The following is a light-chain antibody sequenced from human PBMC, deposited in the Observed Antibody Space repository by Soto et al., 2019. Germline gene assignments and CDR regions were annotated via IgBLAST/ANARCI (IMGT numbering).Light chain of an antibody. V-gene: IGKV3-15*01. CDR1: QSISSS. Sequence: EIVLTQSPGTLSLSPGERASLSCGASQSISSSFLAWYQQKPGQAPRLLIYGASTRATGIPARFSGSGSGTEFTLTISSLQSEDFAVYYCQQYNDWPTFGQGTKVDIK. J-gene: IGKJ1*01. CDR3: QQYNDWPT. CDR2: GAS.